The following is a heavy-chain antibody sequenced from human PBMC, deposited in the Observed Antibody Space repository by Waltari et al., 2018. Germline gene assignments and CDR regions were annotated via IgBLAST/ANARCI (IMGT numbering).Heavy chain of an antibody. V-gene: IGHV4-59*01. J-gene: IGHJ2*01. CDR1: GGSISSYY. CDR3: ARVSVYSSSGRYWYFDL. CDR2: IYYSGST. Sequence: QVQLQESGPGLVKPSETLSLTCTVSGGSISSYYWSWIRHPPGKGLEWIGYIYYSGSTNYNPSLKSRVTISVDTSKNQFSLKLSSVTAADTAVYYCARVSVYSSSGRYWYFDLWGRGTLVTVSS. D-gene: IGHD6-6*01.